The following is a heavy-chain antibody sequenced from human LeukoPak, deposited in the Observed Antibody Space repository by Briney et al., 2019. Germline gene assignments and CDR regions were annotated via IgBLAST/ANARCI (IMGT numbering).Heavy chain of an antibody. V-gene: IGHV3-23*01. D-gene: IGHD5-18*01. CDR3: ARVPRSSSYSYGYGWGYYFDY. Sequence: GRSLRLSCAASGFTFSSYAMSWVRQAPGKGLEWVSAISGSGGSTYYADSVKGRFTISRDDSKNTLYLQMNSLRAEDTAVYYCARVPRSSSYSYGYGWGYYFDYWGQGTLVTVSS. CDR2: ISGSGGST. J-gene: IGHJ4*02. CDR1: GFTFSSYA.